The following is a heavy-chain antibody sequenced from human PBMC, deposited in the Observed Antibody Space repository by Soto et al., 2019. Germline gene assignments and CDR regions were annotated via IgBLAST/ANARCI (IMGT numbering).Heavy chain of an antibody. V-gene: IGHV4-34*01. CDR3: ASRRHYYYYYMDV. Sequence: LLQLRRPCPSPALSMVGPSVVTTGAGSASPPGKGLEWIGEINHSGSTNYNPSLKTRVTISVDTPKNQFSRKLSSVTAAATAVYYCASRRHYYYYYMDVWGKGTTVTVSS. J-gene: IGHJ6*03. CDR1: VGPSVVTT. CDR2: INHSGST.